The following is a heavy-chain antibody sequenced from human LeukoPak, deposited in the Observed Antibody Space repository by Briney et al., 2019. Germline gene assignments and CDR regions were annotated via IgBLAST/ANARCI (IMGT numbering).Heavy chain of an antibody. D-gene: IGHD3-22*01. J-gene: IGHJ4*02. CDR2: ISGSGDNT. CDR3: AKGSYYDSSGSFYFDY. CDR1: GFTFSSYA. V-gene: IGHV3-23*01. Sequence: GGSLRLSCAASGFTFSSYAMSWVRQAPGKGLEWVSGISGSGDNTYYADSVKGRFTISRDTSKNTLYVQVNSLGTEDTAAYYCAKGSYYDSSGSFYFDYWGQGTLVTVSS.